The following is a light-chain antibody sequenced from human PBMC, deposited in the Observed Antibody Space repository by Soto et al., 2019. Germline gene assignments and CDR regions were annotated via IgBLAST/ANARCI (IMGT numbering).Light chain of an antibody. CDR1: SSDVGGYNY. CDR3: CSYAASNTFV. J-gene: IGLJ1*01. V-gene: IGLV2-11*01. CDR2: DVS. Sequence: QSALAQPRSVSGSPGQSVTISCTGTSSDVGGYNYVSWYQQYSGKAPKVMIYDVSKRPSGVPDRFSGSKPGNTASLTISGLQAEDEADYYCCSYAASNTFVFGTGTKVTVL.